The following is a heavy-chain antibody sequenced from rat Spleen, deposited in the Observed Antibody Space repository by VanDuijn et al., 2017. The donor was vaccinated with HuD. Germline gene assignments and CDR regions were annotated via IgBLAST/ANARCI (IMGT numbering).Heavy chain of an antibody. D-gene: IGHD1-11*01. Sequence: EVQLVESGGGLVQPGRSLKLSCAASGFTFSNYGMAWVRQAPTKGLEWVATIKYDGSSTYHRDSVKGRFTISRDNAKSTVYLQMDSLRSEDTATYYCARLGTEAIGNWFSYWGQGTLVTVSS. CDR1: GFTFSNYG. CDR2: IKYDGSST. V-gene: IGHV5-29*01. J-gene: IGHJ3*01. CDR3: ARLGTEAIGNWFSY.